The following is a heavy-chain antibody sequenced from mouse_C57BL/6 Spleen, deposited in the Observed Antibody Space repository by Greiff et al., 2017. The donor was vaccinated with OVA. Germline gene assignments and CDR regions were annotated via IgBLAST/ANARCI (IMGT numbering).Heavy chain of an antibody. Sequence: EVQLVESGPELVKPGASVKISCKASGYSFTGYYMNWVKQSPEKSLEWIGEINPSTGGTTYNQKFKAKATLTVDKSSSTAYMQLKSLTSEDSAVYYCARSLLLRFDYWGQGTTLTVSS. CDR3: ARSLLLRFDY. V-gene: IGHV1-42*01. CDR1: GYSFTGYY. J-gene: IGHJ2*01. D-gene: IGHD1-1*01. CDR2: INPSTGGT.